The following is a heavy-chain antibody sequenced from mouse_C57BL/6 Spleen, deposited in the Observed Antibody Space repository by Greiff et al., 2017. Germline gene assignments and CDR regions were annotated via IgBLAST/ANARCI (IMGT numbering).Heavy chain of an antibody. D-gene: IGHD2-3*01. Sequence: QVQLQQSGAELVRPGTSVKVSCKASGYAFTNYLIEWVKQRPGQGLEWIGVINPGSGGTNYNEKFKGKATLTAEKSSSTAYMQFTSLTSEDSAVYFCARSYDYFDYWGQGTTLTVSS. CDR3: ARSYDYFDY. J-gene: IGHJ2*01. CDR1: GYAFTNYL. CDR2: INPGSGGT. V-gene: IGHV1-54*01.